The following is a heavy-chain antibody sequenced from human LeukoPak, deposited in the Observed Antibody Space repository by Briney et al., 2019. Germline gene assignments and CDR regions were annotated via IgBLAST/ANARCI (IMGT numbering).Heavy chain of an antibody. J-gene: IGHJ4*02. CDR2: INSDGSST. CDR3: ARGGVYSYDPADY. Sequence: GGSLRLSCAASGFTFSYYWMHWVPQTPGKGLVWVSRINSDGSSTNHADSVKGRFTISRDNAKNTLYLQMNSLRAEDTAVYYCARGGVYSYDPADYWGQGTLVTVSS. V-gene: IGHV3-74*01. D-gene: IGHD5-18*01. CDR1: GFTFSYYW.